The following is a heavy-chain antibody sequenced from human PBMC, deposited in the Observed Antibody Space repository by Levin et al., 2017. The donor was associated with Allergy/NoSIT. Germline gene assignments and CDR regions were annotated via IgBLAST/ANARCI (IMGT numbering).Heavy chain of an antibody. V-gene: IGHV3-72*01. J-gene: IGHJ4*02. CDR3: ARTTVTTTSFDY. D-gene: IGHD4-17*01. Sequence: GESLKISCAASGFTFSDHYMDWVRQAPGKGLEWVGRTRDKPNSYTTEYAASVKGRFTISRDDSKNSLYLQMNSLKTEDTAVYYCARTTVTTTSFDYWGQGTLVTVSS. CDR2: TRDKPNSYTT. CDR1: GFTFSDHY.